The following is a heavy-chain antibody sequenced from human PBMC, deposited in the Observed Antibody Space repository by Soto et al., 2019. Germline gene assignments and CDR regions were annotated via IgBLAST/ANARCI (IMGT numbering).Heavy chain of an antibody. CDR3: ARGYCSGGSCQGAFDI. CDR2: IIPILGIA. D-gene: IGHD2-15*01. J-gene: IGHJ3*02. Sequence: ASVKVSCKASGGTFSSYTISWVRQAPGQGLEWMGRIIPILGIANYAQKFQGRVTITADKSTSTAYMELSSLRSEDTAVYYCARGYCSGGSCQGAFDIWGQGTMVTVS. CDR1: GGTFSSYT. V-gene: IGHV1-69*02.